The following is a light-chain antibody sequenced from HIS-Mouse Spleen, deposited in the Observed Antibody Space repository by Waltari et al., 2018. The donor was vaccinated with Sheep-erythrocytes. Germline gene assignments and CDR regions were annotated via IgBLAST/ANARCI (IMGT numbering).Light chain of an antibody. Sequence: SYELTQPPSVSVSPGQTASIPCSGDKLGDTYACWSPQQPGQSTVLVIYQDSKRPSGVSNRFSGSKSGNTASLTISGLQAEDEADYYCCSYAGSSTFHVVFGGGTKLTVL. CDR1: KLGDTY. CDR2: QDS. J-gene: IGLJ2*01. CDR3: CSYAGSSTFHVV. V-gene: IGLV3-1*01.